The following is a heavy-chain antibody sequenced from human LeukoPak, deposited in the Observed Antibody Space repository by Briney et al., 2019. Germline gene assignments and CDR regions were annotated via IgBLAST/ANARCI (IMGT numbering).Heavy chain of an antibody. CDR2: INAGNGNT. CDR3: ARDRNYDILTGGGDY. J-gene: IGHJ4*02. V-gene: IGHV1-3*01. D-gene: IGHD3-9*01. CDR1: GYTFTSYA. Sequence: ASVKVSCKASGYTFTSYAMHWVRQAPGQRLEWMGWINAGNGNTKYSQKFQGRVTITRDTSASTAYMELSSLRSEDTAVYYCARDRNYDILTGGGDYWGQGTLVTVSS.